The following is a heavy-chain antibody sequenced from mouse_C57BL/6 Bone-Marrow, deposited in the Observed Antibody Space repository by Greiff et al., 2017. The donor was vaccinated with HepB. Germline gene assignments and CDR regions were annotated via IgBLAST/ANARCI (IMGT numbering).Heavy chain of an antibody. CDR3: ARKDIGYGSSSPWFAY. D-gene: IGHD1-1*01. J-gene: IGHJ3*01. V-gene: IGHV1-76*01. CDR1: GYTFTDYY. Sequence: QVQLQQSGAELVRPGASVKLSCKASGYTFTDYYINWVKQRPGQGLEWIARIYPGSGNTYYNEKFKGKATLTAEKSSSTAYMQLSSLTSEDSAVYFCARKDIGYGSSSPWFAYWGQGTLVTVSA. CDR2: IYPGSGNT.